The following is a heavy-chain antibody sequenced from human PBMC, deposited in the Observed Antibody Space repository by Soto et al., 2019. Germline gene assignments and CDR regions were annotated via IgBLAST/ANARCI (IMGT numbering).Heavy chain of an antibody. CDR1: GGTFSSYT. J-gene: IGHJ4*02. Sequence: GASVKVSCKASGGTFSSYTISWVRQAPGQGLEWMGRIIPILGIANYAQKFQGRVTITADKSTSTAYMELSSLRSEDTAVYYCASPSASSSPFFDYWGQGTLVTAPQ. CDR3: ASPSASSSPFFDY. V-gene: IGHV1-69*02. D-gene: IGHD6-6*01. CDR2: IIPILGIA.